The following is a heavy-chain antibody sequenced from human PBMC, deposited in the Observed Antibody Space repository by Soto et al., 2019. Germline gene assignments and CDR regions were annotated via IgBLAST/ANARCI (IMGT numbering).Heavy chain of an antibody. CDR2: ISSSGSTI. Sequence: EVQLVESGGGLVQPGGSLRLSCAASGFTFSSYEMNWVRQAPGKGLEWVSYISSSGSTIYYADSVKGRFTISRDNAKNSLYLQMNSLRAEDTAVYYCAREQDIVVVPAAILGYYGMDVWGQGTTVTVSS. J-gene: IGHJ6*02. V-gene: IGHV3-48*03. CDR3: AREQDIVVVPAAILGYYGMDV. CDR1: GFTFSSYE. D-gene: IGHD2-2*02.